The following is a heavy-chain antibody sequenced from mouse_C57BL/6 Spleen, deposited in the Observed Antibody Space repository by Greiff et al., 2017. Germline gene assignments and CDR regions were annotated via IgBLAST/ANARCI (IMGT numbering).Heavy chain of an antibody. Sequence: EVKLVESGGGLVKPGGSLKLSCAASGFTFSSYAMSWVRQTPEKRLEWVATISDGGSYTYYPDNVKGRFTISRDNAKNNLYLQMSHLKSEDTAMYYCARGGRGYFDYWGQGTTLTVSS. CDR3: ARGGRGYFDY. V-gene: IGHV5-4*03. CDR1: GFTFSSYA. J-gene: IGHJ2*01. CDR2: ISDGGSYT.